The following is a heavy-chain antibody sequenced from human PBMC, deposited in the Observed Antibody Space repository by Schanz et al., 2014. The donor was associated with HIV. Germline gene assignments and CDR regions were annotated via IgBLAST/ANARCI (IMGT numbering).Heavy chain of an antibody. CDR3: ALSRPSGYGGSWYFDL. CDR1: GFIFSSYA. V-gene: IGHV3-33*01. D-gene: IGHD2-15*01. J-gene: IGHJ2*01. CDR2: IWYDGSNK. Sequence: QVQLVESGGGVVQPGRSLRLSCAASGFIFSSYAMHWARQAPGKGLEWVAVIWYDGSNKYYTDSVKGRFTISRDSSKNTLYLQMNSLRAEDTAVYYCALSRPSGYGGSWYFDLWGRGTLVAVSS.